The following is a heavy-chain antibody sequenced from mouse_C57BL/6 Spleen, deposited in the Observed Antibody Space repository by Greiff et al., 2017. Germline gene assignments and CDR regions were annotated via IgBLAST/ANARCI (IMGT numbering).Heavy chain of an antibody. CDR3: ARYDYEGYYFDY. Sequence: QVQLQQPGTELVKPGASVKLSCKASGYTFTSYWMHWVKQRPGQGLEWIGNINPSNGGTNYNEKFKSKATLTVDTSSSTAYMQLSSLTSEDSAVYYCARYDYEGYYFDYWGQGTTLTVSS. J-gene: IGHJ2*01. D-gene: IGHD2-4*01. V-gene: IGHV1-53*01. CDR1: GYTFTSYW. CDR2: INPSNGGT.